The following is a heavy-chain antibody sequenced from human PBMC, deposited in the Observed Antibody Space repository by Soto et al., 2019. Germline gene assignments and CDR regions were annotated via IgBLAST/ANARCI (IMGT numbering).Heavy chain of an antibody. CDR2: IIPIFGTA. CDR3: ASYSSGYYEGNY. D-gene: IGHD3-22*01. Sequence: SVKVSCKASGGTFSSYAISWVRQAPGQGLEWMGGIIPIFGTANYAQKFQGRVTITADESTSTAYMELSSLRSEDTAVYYCASYSSGYYEGNYWGQGTLVTVSS. V-gene: IGHV1-69*13. CDR1: GGTFSSYA. J-gene: IGHJ4*02.